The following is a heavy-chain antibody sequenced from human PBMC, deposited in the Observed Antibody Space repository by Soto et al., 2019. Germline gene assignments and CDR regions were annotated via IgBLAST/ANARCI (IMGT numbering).Heavy chain of an antibody. CDR1: GYTFTSHH. D-gene: IGHD3-10*01. J-gene: IGHJ4*02. CDR2: INPRGGST. V-gene: IGHV1-46*03. Sequence: QVQLVQSGAEVKKPGASVKGSCKASGYTFTSHHMHWVRQVPGEVLEWMGMINPRGGSTNYPQKFQGRVTMTRDTSTSTVYMELSSLRSEDTAVDYCCSIDYGQDYWGQGTLVTVSS. CDR3: CSIDYGQDY.